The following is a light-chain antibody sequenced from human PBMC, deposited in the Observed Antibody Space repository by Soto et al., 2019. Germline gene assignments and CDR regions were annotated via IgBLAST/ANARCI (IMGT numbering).Light chain of an antibody. Sequence: EIVLTQSPGTLSLSPGERATLSCRASQSVSSTYLAWYQLKPGQAPRLLIYGASSRATGSPDRFSGSGSGTDFTLTISRLEPEDFAVYYCQPYGPSRAFGQGTKVEIK. J-gene: IGKJ1*01. CDR2: GAS. CDR3: QPYGPSRA. V-gene: IGKV3-20*01. CDR1: QSVSSTY.